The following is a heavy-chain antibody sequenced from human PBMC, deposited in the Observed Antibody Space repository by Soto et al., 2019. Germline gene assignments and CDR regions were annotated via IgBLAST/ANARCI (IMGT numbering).Heavy chain of an antibody. V-gene: IGHV4-59*08. CDR3: ARPDNYYFYMDV. J-gene: IGHJ6*03. Sequence: PSETLSLTCNVSGGSISSHYWSWIRQPPGKGLEWIGYIYYTGSTNYNPSLKSRVSISVDTSNNQFSLRLRSVTAADTAVYYCARPDNYYFYMDVWGKGTKVTVS. CDR1: GGSISSHY. CDR2: IYYTGST.